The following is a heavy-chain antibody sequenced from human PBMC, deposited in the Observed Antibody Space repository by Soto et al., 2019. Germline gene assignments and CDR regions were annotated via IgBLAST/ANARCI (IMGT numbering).Heavy chain of an antibody. Sequence: ASVKVPCKASGYTFTSYYMHWVRQSPGQGLEWMGIINPSGGSTSYAQKFQGRVTMTRDTSTSTVYMELSSLRSEDTAVYYCARVPHRPSSLGPYYYGMDVWGQGTTVTVSS. CDR1: GYTFTSYY. J-gene: IGHJ6*02. CDR2: INPSGGST. V-gene: IGHV1-46*03. CDR3: ARVPHRPSSLGPYYYGMDV.